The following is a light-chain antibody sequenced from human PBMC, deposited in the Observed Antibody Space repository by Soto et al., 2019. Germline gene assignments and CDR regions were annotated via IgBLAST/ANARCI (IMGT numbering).Light chain of an antibody. V-gene: IGLV2-14*01. J-gene: IGLJ1*01. CDR3: TSYTSSNTFV. CDR1: SSDVGGYNY. Sequence: QSVLTQPAPVSASPGQSITISCTGTSSDVGGYNYVSWYQQHPGKAPKLLIYDVSNRPSGVSDRFSGSKSGDTASLTISGLQAEDEADYYCTSYTSSNTFVFGTGTKVTVL. CDR2: DVS.